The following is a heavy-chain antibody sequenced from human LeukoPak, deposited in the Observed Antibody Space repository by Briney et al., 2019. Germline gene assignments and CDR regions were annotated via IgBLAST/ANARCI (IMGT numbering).Heavy chain of an antibody. CDR2: IKSKTNGGTR. V-gene: IGHV3-15*01. D-gene: IGHD1-26*01. J-gene: IGHJ4*02. Sequence: PGGYLRLSCAASGFTFSSHGMNWVRQAPGKGLEWVGLIKSKTNGGTRDYAAPVKGRFTISRDDSNNILYLQMNSLKNEDTAVYYCVTELSGSFPTWGQGTLLTVSS. CDR3: VTELSGSFPT. CDR1: GFTFSSHG.